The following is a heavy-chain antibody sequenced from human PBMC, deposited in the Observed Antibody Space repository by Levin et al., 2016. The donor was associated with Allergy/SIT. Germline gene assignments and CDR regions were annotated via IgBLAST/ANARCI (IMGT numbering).Heavy chain of an antibody. J-gene: IGHJ6*02. D-gene: IGHD6-13*01. V-gene: IGHV3-23*01. CDR2: ISGSGGST. CDR3: AKERAASSPLYYYYYYGMDV. Sequence: GGSLRLSCAASGFTFSSYSMNWVRQAPGKGLEWVSAISGSGGSTYYADSVKGRFTISRDNSKNTLYLQMNSLRAEDTAVYYCAKERAASSPLYYYYYYGMDVWGQGTTVTVSS. CDR1: GFTFSSYS.